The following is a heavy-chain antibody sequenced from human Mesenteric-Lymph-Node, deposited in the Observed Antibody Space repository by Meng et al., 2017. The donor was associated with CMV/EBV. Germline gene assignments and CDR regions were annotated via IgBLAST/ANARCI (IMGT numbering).Heavy chain of an antibody. Sequence: GGSLRLSCAASGFTFSTYAMNWVRQAPGKGLEWVSSISASGIYIYYADSVKGRFTISRDSAKNSLYLQMNSLRAEDTAVYYCARDPSPDGMDVWGQGTTVTVSS. V-gene: IGHV3-21*01. D-gene: IGHD1-14*01. CDR1: GFTFSTYA. CDR3: ARDPSPDGMDV. J-gene: IGHJ6*02. CDR2: ISASGIYI.